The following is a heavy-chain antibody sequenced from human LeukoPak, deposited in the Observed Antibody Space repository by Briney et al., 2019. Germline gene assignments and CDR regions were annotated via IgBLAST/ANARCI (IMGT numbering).Heavy chain of an antibody. J-gene: IGHJ4*02. V-gene: IGHV4-59*08. CDR3: ARHSSTRDSRGWYTDFDY. CDR1: GGSISSNY. CDR2: IYYSGST. Sequence: NASETLSLTCTVSGGSISSNYWSWIRQPPGKGLEWIAYIYYSGSTKYNPSLRSRVTISIDTSKNQFSLKLSSVTAADTAVYYYARHSSTRDSRGWYTDFDYWGQGTQVTVSS. D-gene: IGHD6-19*01.